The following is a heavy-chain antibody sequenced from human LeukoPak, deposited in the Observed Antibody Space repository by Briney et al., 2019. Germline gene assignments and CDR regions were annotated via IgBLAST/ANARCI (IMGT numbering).Heavy chain of an antibody. CDR2: LYYRGST. D-gene: IGHD3-10*01. J-gene: IGHJ3*02. CDR1: GGSISSSSYY. V-gene: IGHV4-39*01. CDR3: ARHGSPYYLGSGRGAFDI. Sequence: KPSETLSLTCTVSGGSISSSSYYWGWIRQPPGKGLEWIGTLYYRGSTSYNPSLKSRVTMSVDTSKNQFSLNLTSVTAADTAVYYCARHGSPYYLGSGRGAFDIWGQGTMVTVSS.